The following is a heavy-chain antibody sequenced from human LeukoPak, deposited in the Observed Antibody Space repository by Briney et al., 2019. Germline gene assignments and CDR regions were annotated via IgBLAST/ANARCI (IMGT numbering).Heavy chain of an antibody. D-gene: IGHD4-17*01. CDR3: AILNYGDSDRYFDY. CDR2: IYYTGIT. CDR1: GGSISSGANY. Sequence: SETLSLTCTVSGGSISSGANYYNWIRQHPGKGLEWIGYIYYTGITSYNPSLKSRVTMSVDTSMNQLSLKLTSLTAADTAVYYCAILNYGDSDRYFDYWGQGTLVTVSS. J-gene: IGHJ4*02. V-gene: IGHV4-31*03.